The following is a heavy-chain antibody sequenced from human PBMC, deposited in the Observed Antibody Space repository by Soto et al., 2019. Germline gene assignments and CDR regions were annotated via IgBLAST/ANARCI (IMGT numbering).Heavy chain of an antibody. Sequence: EVQLVESGGGLVQPGGSLRLSCAASGFTFSNYDMHWVRQATGKGLEWVSSIATAGNTYFSGSVKGRFTISRDNAKNSLYLQMNSLRAEDTAVSYCARDRSRGWFDPWGQGTLVTVSS. CDR1: GFTFSNYD. CDR2: IATAGNT. J-gene: IGHJ5*02. CDR3: ARDRSRGWFDP. V-gene: IGHV3-13*01.